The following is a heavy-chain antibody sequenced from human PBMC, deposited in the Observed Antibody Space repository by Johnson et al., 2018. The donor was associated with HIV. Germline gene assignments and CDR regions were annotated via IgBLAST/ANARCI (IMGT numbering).Heavy chain of an antibody. V-gene: IGHV3-7*01. CDR2: IKQDGSEK. J-gene: IGHJ3*02. D-gene: IGHD3-22*01. CDR1: GFTFSSYW. CDR3: ARDRFGYYDSSGSYAFDI. Sequence: VQLVESGGGLVQPGGSLRLSCAASGFTFSSYWMSWVRQAPGKGLEWVANIKQDGSEKYYVDSVKGRFPISRDNAKNSLYLQMNSLRAEDTAVYYCARDRFGYYDSSGSYAFDIWGQGTMVTVSS.